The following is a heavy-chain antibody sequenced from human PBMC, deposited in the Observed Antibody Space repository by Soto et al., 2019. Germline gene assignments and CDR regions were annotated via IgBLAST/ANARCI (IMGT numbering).Heavy chain of an antibody. CDR1: GFSVTASN. CDR2: IFGADET. V-gene: IGHV3-53*02. Sequence: EVQLVETGGDLIQPGGSLRLSCAASGFSVTASNMNWVRQAPGKGLEWVSVIFGADETYYADTVRGRFTISRDNSKNTVYLQMDSLRTEDTALYYCASGGFDWGQGPLVTVSS. D-gene: IGHD3-10*01. J-gene: IGHJ4*02. CDR3: ASGGFD.